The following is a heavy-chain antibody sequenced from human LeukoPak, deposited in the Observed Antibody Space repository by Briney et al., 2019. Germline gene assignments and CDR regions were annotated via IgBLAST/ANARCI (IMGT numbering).Heavy chain of an antibody. V-gene: IGHV1-69*13. Sequence: GASVKVSCKASGGTFSSYAISWVRQAPGQGLEWMGGIIPIFGTANHAQKFQGRVTITADESTSTAYMELSSLRSEDTAVYYCARASGSYYVFDYWGQGTLVTVSS. J-gene: IGHJ4*02. CDR2: IIPIFGTA. CDR3: ARASGSYYVFDY. D-gene: IGHD1-26*01. CDR1: GGTFSSYA.